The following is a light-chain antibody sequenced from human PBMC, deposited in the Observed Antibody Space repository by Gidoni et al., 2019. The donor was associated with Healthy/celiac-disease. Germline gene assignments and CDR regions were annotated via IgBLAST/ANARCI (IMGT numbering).Light chain of an antibody. Sequence: QSALTQPASVSGSPGQSITISCTGTSSDVGSNNLVSWYQQHPGKAPKLMIYEVSKRPSGVSNHFSGSKSGNTASLTISGLQAEDEADYYCCSYAGSSTFSVFGGGTKLTVL. CDR2: EVS. CDR1: SSDVGSNNL. J-gene: IGLJ3*02. V-gene: IGLV2-23*02. CDR3: CSYAGSSTFSV.